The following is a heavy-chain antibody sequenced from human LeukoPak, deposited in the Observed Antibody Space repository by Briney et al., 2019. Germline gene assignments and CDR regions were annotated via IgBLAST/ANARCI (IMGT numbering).Heavy chain of an antibody. CDR2: INHSGST. V-gene: IGHV4-34*01. CDR3: ASKSHYYGSGIYY. D-gene: IGHD3-10*01. J-gene: IGHJ4*02. CDR1: GGPFSGYY. Sequence: SETLSLTCAVYGGPFSGYYWSWIRQPPGKGLEWIGEINHSGSTNYNPSLKSRVTISVDTSKNQFSLKLSSVTAADTAVYYCASKSHYYGSGIYYWGQGTLVTVSS.